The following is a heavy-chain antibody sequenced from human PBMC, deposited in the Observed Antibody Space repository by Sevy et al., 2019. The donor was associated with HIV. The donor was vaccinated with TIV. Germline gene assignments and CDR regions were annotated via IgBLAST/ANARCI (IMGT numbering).Heavy chain of an antibody. V-gene: IGHV3-33*01. Sequence: GGSLRLSCAASGFTFSSYGMHWVRQAPGKGLEWVAVIWYDGSNKYYADSVKGRFTISRDNSKNTLYLQMNSLRAEDTAVYYCARSRGIAAAPGPFAYWGQGTLVTVSS. D-gene: IGHD6-13*01. CDR1: GFTFSSYG. CDR3: ARSRGIAAAPGPFAY. J-gene: IGHJ4*02. CDR2: IWYDGSNK.